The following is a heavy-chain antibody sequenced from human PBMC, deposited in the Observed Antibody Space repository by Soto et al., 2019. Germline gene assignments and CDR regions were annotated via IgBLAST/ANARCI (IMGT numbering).Heavy chain of an antibody. J-gene: IGHJ4*01. V-gene: IGHV3-30*18. CDR1: GFTFSSYG. Sequence: GGSLRLSCAASGFTFSSYGMHWVRQAPGKGLEWVAVISYDGSNKYYADSVKGRFTISRDNSKNTLYLQMNSLRAEDTAVYYCAKSPYEYGDYLDYFDYWGHGTLVTVSS. CDR2: ISYDGSNK. D-gene: IGHD4-17*01. CDR3: AKSPYEYGDYLDYFDY.